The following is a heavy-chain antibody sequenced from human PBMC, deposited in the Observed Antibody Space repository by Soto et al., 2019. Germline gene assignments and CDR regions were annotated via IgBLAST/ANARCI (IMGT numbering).Heavy chain of an antibody. Sequence: EVQLVESGGGLVQPGGSLRLSCAASGFTFSDHYMDWVRQAPGKGLEWVGRTRNKAASYTTEYAASVKGRFTISRDDSKNSLYLQMNSLRTEDTAVYFCARSTTSSTSDAFDIWGQGTMVTVSS. D-gene: IGHD4-17*01. V-gene: IGHV3-72*01. CDR1: GFTFSDHY. CDR3: ARSTTSSTSDAFDI. J-gene: IGHJ3*02. CDR2: TRNKAASYTT.